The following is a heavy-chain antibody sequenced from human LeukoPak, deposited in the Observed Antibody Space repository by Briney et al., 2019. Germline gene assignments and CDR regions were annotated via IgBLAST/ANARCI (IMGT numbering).Heavy chain of an antibody. V-gene: IGHV3-48*04. CDR3: ARGPQPPLFFGGYDA. J-gene: IGHJ5*02. CDR2: ISSSGSTI. D-gene: IGHD3-3*01. Sequence: RPGGSLRLSCAASGFTFSSYSMNWVRQAPGKGLEWVSYISSSGSTIYYADSVKGRFTISRDNAKNSLYLQMNSLRAEDTAVYYCARGPQPPLFFGGYDAWGQGTLVTVSS. CDR1: GFTFSSYS.